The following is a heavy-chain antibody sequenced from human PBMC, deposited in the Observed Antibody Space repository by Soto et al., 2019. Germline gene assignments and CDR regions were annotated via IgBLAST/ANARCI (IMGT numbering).Heavy chain of an antibody. J-gene: IGHJ4*02. CDR1: GLTFSSHA. CDR3: AKVGRI. CDR2: ISDSGDNT. D-gene: IGHD2-15*01. Sequence: EVQLLESGGGLLQPGGSLRLSCAASGLTFSSHAMTWVRQAPGKGLQWVSTISDSGDNTYYADSVKGRFTISRDNSKNTRYLQMNSLRAEDTAVYYCAKVGRIGGQGTLVTVSS. V-gene: IGHV3-23*01.